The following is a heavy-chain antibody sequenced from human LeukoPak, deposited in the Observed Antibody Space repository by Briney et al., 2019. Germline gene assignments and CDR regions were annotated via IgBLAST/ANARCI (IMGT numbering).Heavy chain of an antibody. D-gene: IGHD2-15*01. Sequence: ASVKVSCKASGYTFTSYAMNWVRQAPGQGLEWMGWINPNSGGTNYAQKFQGRVTMTRDTSISTAYMELSGLISDDTAVYFCARDRERYRNYYYSMDVWGIGTTVTVSS. J-gene: IGHJ6*03. CDR3: ARDRERYRNYYYSMDV. CDR2: INPNSGGT. CDR1: GYTFTSYA. V-gene: IGHV1-2*02.